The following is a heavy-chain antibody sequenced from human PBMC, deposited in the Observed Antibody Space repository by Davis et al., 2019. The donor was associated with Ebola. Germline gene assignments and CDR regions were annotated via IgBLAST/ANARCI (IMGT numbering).Heavy chain of an antibody. D-gene: IGHD1-1*01. CDR2: IYYSGST. V-gene: IGHV4-59*01. J-gene: IGHJ4*02. Sequence: MPSETLSLTCPVPGGSISSYYWSWIRQPPGKGLEWIGYIYYSGSTNYNPSLKSRVTISVDTSKHQFSLKLSSVTAADTAVYCCAGSARNDVVGYWGQGNLVTVSS. CDR3: AGSARNDVVGY. CDR1: GGSISSYY.